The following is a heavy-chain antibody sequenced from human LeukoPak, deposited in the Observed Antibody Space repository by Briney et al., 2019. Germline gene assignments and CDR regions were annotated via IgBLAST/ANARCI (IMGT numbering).Heavy chain of an antibody. CDR1: GFTFSSYA. Sequence: GASLRLSCAASGFTFSSYAMSWVRQAPGKGLEWVSVISGSGGSTYYADSVKGRFTISRDNSKNTLYLQMNSLRAEDTAVYYCGFEYSSSSVYFDYWGQGTLVTVSP. CDR3: GFEYSSSSVYFDY. V-gene: IGHV3-23*01. CDR2: ISGSGGST. D-gene: IGHD6-6*01. J-gene: IGHJ4*02.